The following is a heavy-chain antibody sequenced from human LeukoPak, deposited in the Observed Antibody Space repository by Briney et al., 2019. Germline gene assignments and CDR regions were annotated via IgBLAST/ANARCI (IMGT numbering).Heavy chain of an antibody. CDR2: IKQDRSEK. Sequence: PGGSLRLSCAASGLTFSSYWMSWVRQAPGKGLEWVANIKQDRSEKYYVDSVKGRFTTSRDNAKNSLYLQMNSLRAEDTAVYYCARDPLSRFWGQGTLVTVSS. V-gene: IGHV3-7*03. CDR1: GLTFSSYW. J-gene: IGHJ4*02. CDR3: ARDPLSRF.